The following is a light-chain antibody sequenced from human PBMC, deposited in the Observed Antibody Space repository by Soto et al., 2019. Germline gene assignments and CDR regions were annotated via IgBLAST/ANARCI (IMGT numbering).Light chain of an antibody. CDR1: QSISSY. J-gene: IGKJ2*02. CDR3: QQSYSTPPCT. CDR2: AAS. Sequence: DIQMTQSPSSLSASVGDRVTITCRASQSISSYLNWYQQKPGKAPKLLIYAASSLQSGVPSRFRGSGSGTHFTLTISSLQPEDFATYYCQQSYSTPPCTFGQGTKLEIK. V-gene: IGKV1-39*01.